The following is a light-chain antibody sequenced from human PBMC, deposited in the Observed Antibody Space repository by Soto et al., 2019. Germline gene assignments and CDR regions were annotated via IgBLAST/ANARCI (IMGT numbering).Light chain of an antibody. V-gene: IGKV1-5*01. CDR1: QSISIW. CDR3: QQYKSYST. Sequence: DFHSTRSSFTRSASLVDRVAITCRASQSISIWLAWYQQKPGKAPKLLIYDASSLESGVPSRFSGSVSGTEFTLTISSLQPDDFATYYCQQYKSYSTFGKGTKVDIK. CDR2: DAS. J-gene: IGKJ1*01.